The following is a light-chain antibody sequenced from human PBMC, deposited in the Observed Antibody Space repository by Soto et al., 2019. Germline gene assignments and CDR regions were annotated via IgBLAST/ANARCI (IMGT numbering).Light chain of an antibody. CDR3: QQAHSFPWT. CDR1: QGISSW. Sequence: DIQMTQSPSSVSASVGDRVTITCRASQGISSWLVWYQQKPGKAPKLLIYAASSLQSGVPSRFSGSGSGTDFTLTISSLQPEDFAIYYCQQAHSFPWTFGKGTKVEIK. J-gene: IGKJ1*01. CDR2: AAS. V-gene: IGKV1-12*01.